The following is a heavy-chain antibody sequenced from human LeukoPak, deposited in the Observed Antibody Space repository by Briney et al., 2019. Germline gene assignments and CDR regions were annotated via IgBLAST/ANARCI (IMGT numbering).Heavy chain of an antibody. J-gene: IGHJ4*02. Sequence: PGESLRLSCATSGFSFTTYAMSWIRQAPGKGLEWVSYICDSGRTIYYADSVKGRFTISRDNAKNSVYLQMNNLRAEDTAVYYCARDRLGDYDHSGYYDKWGQGTLVTVSS. CDR3: ARDRLGDYDHSGYYDK. D-gene: IGHD3-22*01. CDR2: ICDSGRTI. CDR1: GFSFTTYA. V-gene: IGHV3-11*01.